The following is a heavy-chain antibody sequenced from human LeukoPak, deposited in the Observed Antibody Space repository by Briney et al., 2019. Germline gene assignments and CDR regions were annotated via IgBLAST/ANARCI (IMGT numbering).Heavy chain of an antibody. V-gene: IGHV5-51*01. D-gene: IGHD3-3*01. CDR3: ARHSYDFWSGPGSHFDY. J-gene: IGHJ4*02. CDR2: IYPGDSDT. CDR1: GYSFTSYW. Sequence: GESLKISCKGSGYSFTSYWIGWVRQMPGKGLEWMGIIYPGDSDTGYSPSFQGQVTISADKSISTAYLQWSSLKASDTAMYYCARHSYDFWSGPGSHFDYWGQGTLVTVSS.